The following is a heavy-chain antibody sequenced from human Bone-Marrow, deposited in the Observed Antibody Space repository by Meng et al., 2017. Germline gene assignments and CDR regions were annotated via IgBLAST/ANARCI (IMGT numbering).Heavy chain of an antibody. CDR3: ARGQYFSWWELLPAFWFDP. CDR1: GGSISSSNW. J-gene: IGHJ5*02. Sequence: QLKLQGSGPGLVKPSQTLSLTCAGSGGSISSSNWWSWVRQPPGKGLEWIGEIYPSGSTNYNPSLKSRVTISVDKSKNQFSLKLSSVTAADTAVYYCARGQYFSWWELLPAFWFDPWGQGTLVTVSS. V-gene: IGHV4-4*02. D-gene: IGHD1-26*01. CDR2: IYPSGST.